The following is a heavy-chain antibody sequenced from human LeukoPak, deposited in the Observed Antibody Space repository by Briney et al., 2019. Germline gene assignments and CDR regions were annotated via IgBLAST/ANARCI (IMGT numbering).Heavy chain of an antibody. D-gene: IGHD6-19*01. J-gene: IGHJ6*02. CDR1: GFTFSTYA. V-gene: IGHV3-48*03. Sequence: GGSLRLSCAASGFTFSTYAMNWVRQAPAKGLEGVSYITNNGSTIYYADSVKGRFTISRDKAENSLYLQMNSLRAEDRAIYYCARDQWLAYYYHGMDVWGQGTTVTVSS. CDR2: ITNNGSTI. CDR3: ARDQWLAYYYHGMDV.